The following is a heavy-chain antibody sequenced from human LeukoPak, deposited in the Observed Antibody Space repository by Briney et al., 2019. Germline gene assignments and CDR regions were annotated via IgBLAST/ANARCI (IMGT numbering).Heavy chain of an antibody. Sequence: GASVKVSCKASGYTFTGYYMHWVRQAPGQGLEWMGWINPNSGGTNYAQKFQGRVTMTRDTSISTAYMELSRLRSDDTAVYYCARAFYRRDGYNPHIDYWGQGTLVTVSS. J-gene: IGHJ4*02. CDR3: ARAFYRRDGYNPHIDY. CDR1: GYTFTGYY. CDR2: INPNSGGT. V-gene: IGHV1-2*02. D-gene: IGHD5-12*01.